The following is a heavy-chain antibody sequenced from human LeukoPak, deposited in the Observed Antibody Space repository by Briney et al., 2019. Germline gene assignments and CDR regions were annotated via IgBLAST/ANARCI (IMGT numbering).Heavy chain of an antibody. J-gene: IGHJ4*02. V-gene: IGHV4-59*01. D-gene: IGHD3-16*02. Sequence: SETLSLTCTVSGGSISSYYWSWIRQPPGKGLEWIGYIYYSGGTNYNPSLKSRVTISVDTSKNQSSLKLSSVTAADTAVYYCARAGYITFGGVIARGYFDYWGQGTLVTVSS. CDR1: GGSISSYY. CDR3: ARAGYITFGGVIARGYFDY. CDR2: IYYSGGT.